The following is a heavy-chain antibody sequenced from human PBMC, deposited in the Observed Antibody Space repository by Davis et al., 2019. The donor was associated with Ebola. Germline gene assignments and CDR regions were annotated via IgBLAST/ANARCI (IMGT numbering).Heavy chain of an antibody. J-gene: IGHJ4*02. Sequence: PGGSLRLSCAASGFTVSSNYMSWVRQAPGKGLEWVSVIYSGGSTYYADSVKGRFTISRHNSKNTLYLQMNSLRAEDTAVYYCARGASYCSSTSCYHFDYWGQGTLVTVSS. V-gene: IGHV3-53*04. CDR2: IYSGGST. D-gene: IGHD2-2*01. CDR3: ARGASYCSSTSCYHFDY. CDR1: GFTVSSNY.